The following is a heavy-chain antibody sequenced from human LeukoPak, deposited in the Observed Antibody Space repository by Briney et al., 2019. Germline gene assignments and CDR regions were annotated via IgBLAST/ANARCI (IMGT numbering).Heavy chain of an antibody. V-gene: IGHV4-30-4*01. CDR2: IYYSGST. D-gene: IGHD3-10*01. CDR3: ARDNPGSYSHYGMDV. J-gene: IGHJ6*04. CDR1: GGSISSGDYY. Sequence: PSETLSLTCTVSGGSISSGDYYWSWIRQPPGTGLEWIGYIYYSGSTYYNPSLKSRVTISVDTSKNQFSLKLSSVTAADTAVYYCARDNPGSYSHYGMDVWGKGTTVTVSS.